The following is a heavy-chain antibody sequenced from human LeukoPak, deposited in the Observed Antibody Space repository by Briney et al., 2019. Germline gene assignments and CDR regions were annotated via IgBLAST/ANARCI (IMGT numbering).Heavy chain of an antibody. CDR1: GFTFSTYS. CDR3: ARAVAGFDY. V-gene: IGHV3-48*02. CDR2: ISSRSSI. J-gene: IGHJ4*02. Sequence: GGSLRLSCAASGFTFSTYSMNWVRQAPGKGLEWVSYISSRSSIYYADSVKGRFTISRDNAKNSLYLQMNSLRDEDTAVYYCARAVAGFDYWGQGTLVTVSS. D-gene: IGHD6-19*01.